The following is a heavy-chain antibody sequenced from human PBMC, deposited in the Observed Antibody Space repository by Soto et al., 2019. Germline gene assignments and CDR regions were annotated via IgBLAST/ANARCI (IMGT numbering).Heavy chain of an antibody. J-gene: IGHJ6*02. Sequence: QVQLVQSGAEVKKPGSSVKVSCKASGGTFSSYAISWVRQAPGQGLEWMGGIIPIFGTANYAQKFQGRVTITADESTSTAYMELSSLRSEDTAVYYCARAQGFGELFEGYYYYGMDVWGQGTTVTVSS. CDR1: GGTFSSYA. CDR3: ARAQGFGELFEGYYYYGMDV. CDR2: IIPIFGTA. V-gene: IGHV1-69*12. D-gene: IGHD3-10*01.